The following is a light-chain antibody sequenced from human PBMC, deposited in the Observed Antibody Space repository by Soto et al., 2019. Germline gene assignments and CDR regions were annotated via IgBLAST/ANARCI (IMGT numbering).Light chain of an antibody. Sequence: SCTGTSSDVGGYNYVSWYQQHPGKAPKLMIYEVSKRPSGVPDRFSGSKSGNTASLTVSGLQAEDEADYYCSSYAGSNNLVFGGGTKLTVL. CDR2: EVS. V-gene: IGLV2-8*01. CDR3: SSYAGSNNLV. CDR1: SSDVGGYNY. J-gene: IGLJ2*01.